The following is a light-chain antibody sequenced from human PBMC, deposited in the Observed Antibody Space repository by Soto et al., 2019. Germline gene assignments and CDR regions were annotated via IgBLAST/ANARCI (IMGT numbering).Light chain of an antibody. Sequence: EIVMTQSPGTLSLSTGEGATLSCRASQSVDSNLAWYQQKPGQAPRLLFYGASTRPTGIPDRFSGSGSGTEFTLTISSLQSEDFAVYFCQQYDSWPLTVGGGTKVDIK. CDR1: QSVDSN. J-gene: IGKJ4*01. CDR3: QQYDSWPLT. CDR2: GAS. V-gene: IGKV3D-15*01.